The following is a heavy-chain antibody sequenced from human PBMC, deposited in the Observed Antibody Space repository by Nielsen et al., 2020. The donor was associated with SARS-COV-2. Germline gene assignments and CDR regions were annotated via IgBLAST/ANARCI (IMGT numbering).Heavy chain of an antibody. J-gene: IGHJ4*02. CDR2: IYYSGST. CDR3: ARTLYPYGSSGPLGAVDYFDY. V-gene: IGHV4-59*08. D-gene: IGHD3-22*01. Sequence: WIRQPPGKGLEWIGNIYYSGSTNYNPSLKSRVSISVDTSKNQFSLKLSSVTAADTALYYCARTLYPYGSSGPLGAVDYFDYWGQGTLVTVSS.